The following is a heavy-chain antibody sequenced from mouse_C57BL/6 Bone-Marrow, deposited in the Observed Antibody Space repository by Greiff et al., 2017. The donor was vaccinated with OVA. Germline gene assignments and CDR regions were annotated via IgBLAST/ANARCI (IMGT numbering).Heavy chain of an antibody. Sequence: DVQLQESGPGLVKPSQTVFLTCTVTGISITTGNYRWSWIRQFPGNKLEWIGYIYYSGTITYNPSLTSRTTITRDTPKNQFFLEMNSLTAEYTATYYCARALIDYYGSDWYFDVWGTGTTVTVSS. V-gene: IGHV3-5*01. CDR3: ARALIDYYGSDWYFDV. CDR1: GISITTGNYR. J-gene: IGHJ1*03. CDR2: IYYSGTI. D-gene: IGHD1-1*01.